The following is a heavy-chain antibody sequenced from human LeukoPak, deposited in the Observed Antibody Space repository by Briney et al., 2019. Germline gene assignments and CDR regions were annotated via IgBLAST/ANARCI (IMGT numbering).Heavy chain of an antibody. V-gene: IGHV3-7*01. CDR2: IKQEGSEK. D-gene: IGHD4-17*01. CDR1: GFTFSSYW. J-gene: IGHJ4*02. Sequence: GGSLRLSCAASGFTFSSYWMSWVRQAPGRGLECVANIKQEGSEKYYVDSVKGRFTISRDNAKNALYLQMNSLRAEDTAGYYCAWDYGDYWGQGTLVTVSS. CDR3: AWDYGDY.